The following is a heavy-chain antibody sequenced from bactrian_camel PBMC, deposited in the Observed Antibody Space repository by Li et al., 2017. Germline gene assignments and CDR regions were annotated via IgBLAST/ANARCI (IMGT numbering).Heavy chain of an antibody. Sequence: HVQLVESGGGLVQPGESLRLSCAASGYTVSRNCVGWFRQAPGKEREGVAAIDSEGNTSYGDSVKGRFTISQDNAKNTLYLQINSLKSEDTALYWCATDRAYGYGGSWYADFGYWAQGTQVTVS. CDR1: GYTVSRNC. D-gene: IGHD6*01. CDR2: IDSEGNT. V-gene: IGHV3S53*01. CDR3: ATDRAYGYGGSWYADFGY. J-gene: IGHJ6*01.